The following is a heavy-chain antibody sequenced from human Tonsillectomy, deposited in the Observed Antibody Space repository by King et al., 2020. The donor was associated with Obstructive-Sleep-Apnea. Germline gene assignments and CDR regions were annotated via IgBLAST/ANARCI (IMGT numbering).Heavy chain of an antibody. D-gene: IGHD3-9*01. CDR2: ISSTSTDI. Sequence: VQLVESGGGLVKPGGSLRLSCAASGFTFTNYSMHWVRQAPGRGLQWVSSISSTSTDIYYADSVKGRLTISRDNSRNSLYLQMNSLRAEDTAVYYCARDSQTVYFYYGLDVWGQGTTVTVTS. CDR3: ARDSQTVYFYYGLDV. J-gene: IGHJ6*02. CDR1: GFTFTNYS. V-gene: IGHV3-21*01.